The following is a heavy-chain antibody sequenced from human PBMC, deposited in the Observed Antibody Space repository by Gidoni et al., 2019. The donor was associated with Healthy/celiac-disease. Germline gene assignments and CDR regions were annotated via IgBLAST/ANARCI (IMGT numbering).Heavy chain of an antibody. CDR2: IYYSGST. Sequence: QLQLQESGPGLVKPSETLSLTCTVSGGSISSSSYYWGWIRQPPGKGLEWIGSIYYSGSTYYNPSLKSRVTISVDTSKNQFSLKLSSVTAADTAVYYCARHGYYGSGSHFDYWGQGTLVTVSS. CDR3: ARHGYYGSGSHFDY. J-gene: IGHJ4*02. CDR1: GGSISSSSYY. D-gene: IGHD3-10*01. V-gene: IGHV4-39*01.